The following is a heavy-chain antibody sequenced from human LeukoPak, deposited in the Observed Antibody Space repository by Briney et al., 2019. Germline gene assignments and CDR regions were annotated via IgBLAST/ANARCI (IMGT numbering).Heavy chain of an antibody. V-gene: IGHV3-7*01. CDR1: GFTFSSYW. Sequence: GGSLRLSCAASGFTFSSYWMSWVRQAPGKGLEWVANIKQDGSEKYYVDSVKGRFTISRDNAKNSLYLQMNSLRAEDTAVYYCAREGYSSSSDFDYWGQGTLVTVSS. J-gene: IGHJ4*02. CDR2: IKQDGSEK. CDR3: AREGYSSSSDFDY. D-gene: IGHD6-6*01.